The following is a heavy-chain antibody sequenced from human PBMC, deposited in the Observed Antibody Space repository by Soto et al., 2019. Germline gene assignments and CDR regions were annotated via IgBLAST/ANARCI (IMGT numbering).Heavy chain of an antibody. CDR3: ARVHVMVVAGSTFDY. J-gene: IGHJ4*03. CDR2: IYHGGTT. D-gene: IGHD6-19*01. V-gene: IGHV4-38-2*02. CDR1: GDSIGSGSY. Sequence: PSETLSLTCTVSGDSIGSGSYWGWIRQPPGEGPEWIASIYHGGTTFYNPSLKSRISISVDTSKNQFSLRLTSVTAADTATYYCARVHVMVVAGSTFDYWGPGTLVTVSS.